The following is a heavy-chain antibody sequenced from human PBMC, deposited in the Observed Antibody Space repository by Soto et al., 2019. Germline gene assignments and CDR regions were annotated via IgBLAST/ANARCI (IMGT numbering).Heavy chain of an antibody. V-gene: IGHV4-59*01. Sequence: PXGTLSRTFTVSDGSIGSDYCSWIRQPPGKGLEWLGNIDYIGNTNYNPSLKSRVTMSIDTSKNRFSLKLASVTTADTAVYYCARMFDTYVNGNWFDRWGQGTLVIVSS. J-gene: IGHJ5*02. CDR1: DGSIGSDY. CDR3: ARMFDTYVNGNWFDR. CDR2: IDYIGNT. D-gene: IGHD3-10*02.